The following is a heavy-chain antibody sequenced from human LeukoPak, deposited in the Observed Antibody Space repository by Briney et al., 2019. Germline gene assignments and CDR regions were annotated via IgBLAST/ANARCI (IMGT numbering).Heavy chain of an antibody. D-gene: IGHD3-3*01. CDR2: INPNSGGT. V-gene: IGHV1-2*02. Sequence: ASVKVSCKASGYTFTGYYMHWVRQAPGQGLEWLGWINPNSGGTNYAQKLQGRVTMTTDTSTSTAYMELRSLRSDDTAVYYCARNHDFWSGYLDVFDYWGQGTLVTVSS. CDR1: GYTFTGYY. CDR3: ARNHDFWSGYLDVFDY. J-gene: IGHJ4*02.